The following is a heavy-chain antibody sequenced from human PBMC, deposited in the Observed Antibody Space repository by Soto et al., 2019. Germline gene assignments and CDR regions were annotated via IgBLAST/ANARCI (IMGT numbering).Heavy chain of an antibody. CDR2: INPDGSIT. J-gene: IGHJ4*02. D-gene: IGHD2-15*01. CDR3: ARDIGYGGS. Sequence: EVQLVESGGGLVQPGGSLRLSCAASGFTFSTSWMHWVRQTPGKGLVWVSHINPDGSITNYADSAKGRFTISRDNARNTLFLEMNIVRAEDTSVYFCARDIGYGGSWGQGTLVTVSS. CDR1: GFTFSTSW. V-gene: IGHV3-74*01.